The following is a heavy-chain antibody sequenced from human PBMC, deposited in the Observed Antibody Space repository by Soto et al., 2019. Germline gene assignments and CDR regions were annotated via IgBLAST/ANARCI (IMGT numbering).Heavy chain of an antibody. V-gene: IGHV1-69*13. CDR1: GGTFSSYA. J-gene: IGHJ3*02. D-gene: IGHD1-7*01. CDR3: ARDSRTGTTRVAFDI. Sequence: AASVKVSCKASGGTFSSYAISWVRQAPGQGLEWMGGIIPIFGTANYAQKFQGRVTITADESTSTAYVELSSLRSEDTAVYYCARDSRTGTTRVAFDIWGQGTMVTVSS. CDR2: IIPIFGTA.